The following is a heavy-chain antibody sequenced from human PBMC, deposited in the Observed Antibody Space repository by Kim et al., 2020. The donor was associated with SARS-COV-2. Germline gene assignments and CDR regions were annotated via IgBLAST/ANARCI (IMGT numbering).Heavy chain of an antibody. CDR3: ARAMGGITIFGVVTLSAMDI. J-gene: IGHJ3*02. Sequence: TLSLTCTVSGGSISSGGYYWSWIRQHPGKGLEWIGYIYYSGSTYYNPSLKSRVTISVDTSKNQFSLKLSSVTAADTAVYYCARAMGGITIFGVVTLSAMDIWGQGTMVTVAS. CDR2: IYYSGST. V-gene: IGHV4-31*03. CDR1: GGSISSGGYY. D-gene: IGHD3-3*01.